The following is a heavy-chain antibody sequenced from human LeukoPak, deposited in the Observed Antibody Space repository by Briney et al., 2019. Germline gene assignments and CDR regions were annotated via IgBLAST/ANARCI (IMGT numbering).Heavy chain of an antibody. D-gene: IGHD3-10*01. CDR1: GGSLSSGDYY. V-gene: IGHV4-30-4*01. J-gene: IGHJ4*02. CDR2: IYYSGST. CDR3: ARSITMVRKGFDY. Sequence: SETLSLTRTVSGGSLSSGDYYWSWTRQPPGRGLVWLGYIYYSGSTYYNPFLKSRVTLSVDTSKNQSSLKLSSVTAADTAVYYCARSITMVRKGFDYWGQGTLVTVSS.